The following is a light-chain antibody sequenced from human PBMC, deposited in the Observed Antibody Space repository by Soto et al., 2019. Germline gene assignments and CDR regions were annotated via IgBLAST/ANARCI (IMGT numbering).Light chain of an antibody. CDR1: QSVNSN. J-gene: IGKJ5*01. Sequence: EMVMTQSPAILSVSPGESATLSCRASQSVNSNYLAWYQQHPGQPPRLIIYGTSTRATGIPARFSGSGSGTEFSLTISSMQSEDFAVYYCQKYSKWPITFGQGTRLEIK. V-gene: IGKV3-15*01. CDR3: QKYSKWPIT. CDR2: GTS.